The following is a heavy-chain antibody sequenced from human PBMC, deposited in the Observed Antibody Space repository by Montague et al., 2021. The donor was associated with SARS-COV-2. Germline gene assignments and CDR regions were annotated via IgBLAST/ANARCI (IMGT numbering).Heavy chain of an antibody. V-gene: IGHV4-39*02. CDR3: AREAYYYDSSGYYGGGYYDYYGMAV. D-gene: IGHD3-22*01. CDR1: GGSISSSSYY. CDR2: IYYSGST. J-gene: IGHJ6*02. Sequence: SETLSLTCTVSGGSISSSSYYWGWIRQPPGKGLEWIGSIYYSGSTYYNPSLKSRVTISVDTSKNQFSLKLSSVTAADTAVYYCAREAYYYDSSGYYGGGYYDYYGMAVWGQGTTVTVSS.